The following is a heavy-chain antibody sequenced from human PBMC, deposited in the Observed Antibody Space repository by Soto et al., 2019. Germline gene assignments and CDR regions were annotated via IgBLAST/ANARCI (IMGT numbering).Heavy chain of an antibody. CDR3: AKDSAVRGVPFDC. CDR1: GFTFSSYG. Sequence: GGSLILSCAASGFTFSSYGMHGVRQAPGKGLEWVAVISYDGSNKYYADSVKGRFTISRDNSKNTLYLQMNSLRAEDTAVYYCAKDSAVRGVPFDCWGQGTLVTVSS. D-gene: IGHD3-10*01. CDR2: ISYDGSNK. V-gene: IGHV3-30*18. J-gene: IGHJ4*02.